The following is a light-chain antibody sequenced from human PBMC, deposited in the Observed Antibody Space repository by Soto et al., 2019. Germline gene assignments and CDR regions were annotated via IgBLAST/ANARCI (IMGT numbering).Light chain of an antibody. CDR1: SSDVGGYNY. Sequence: QSALTQPASVSGSPGQSTTISCTGTSSDVGGYNYVSWYQQHPGKAPKLMIYDVSNRPSGVSNRFSGSKSGNTASLTISGLQAEDEADYYCSSYTSSRLVFGGGTQLTVL. V-gene: IGLV2-14*01. CDR3: SSYTSSRLV. CDR2: DVS. J-gene: IGLJ2*01.